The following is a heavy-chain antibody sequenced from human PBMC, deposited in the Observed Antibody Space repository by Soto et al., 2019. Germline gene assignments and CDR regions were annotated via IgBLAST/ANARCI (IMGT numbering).Heavy chain of an antibody. V-gene: IGHV3-7*01. CDR2: IKQDGGQT. CDR1: GFTFDSYW. D-gene: IGHD5-12*01. CDR3: ARGGNGYENWPPYYYYGMDV. J-gene: IGHJ6*02. Sequence: GGSLRLSCAASGFTFDSYWMTWVRQAPGKGLEWVAHIKQDGGQTYYVDSVKGRFTIPRDNAKTSLYLQMNGLRAEDTSVYFCARGGNGYENWPPYYYYGMDVWGQGTTVTVSS.